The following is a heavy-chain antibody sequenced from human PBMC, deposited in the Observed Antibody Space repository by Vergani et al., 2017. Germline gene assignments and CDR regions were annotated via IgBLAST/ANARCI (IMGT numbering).Heavy chain of an antibody. CDR1: GGSISSGGYY. CDR2: IYYSGST. D-gene: IGHD2-2*01. J-gene: IGHJ3*02. V-gene: IGHV4-31*03. Sequence: QVQLQESGPGLVKPSQTLSRTCTVSGGSISSGGYYRSWIRQHPGKGLEWIGHIYYSGSTYYNPTRKSRVTISVDTAKNQFSLKLSSVTAADTAVYPCAIEMPEDAFDIWGQGTLVTVSS. CDR3: AIEMPEDAFDI.